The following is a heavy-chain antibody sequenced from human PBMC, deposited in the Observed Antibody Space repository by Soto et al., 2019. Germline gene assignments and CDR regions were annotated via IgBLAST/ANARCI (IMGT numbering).Heavy chain of an antibody. CDR3: AKDGGSGGGWFDL. D-gene: IGHD6-19*01. J-gene: IGHJ5*02. CDR1: GFTFSTYG. Sequence: QVQLVESGGGVVQPGRSLRLSCAASGFTFSTYGMHWVRQAPGKGLEWVAVISYDGSNKYYADSVKGRFTISRDNSKNTLYLQMNSLRAEDTAVYYCAKDGGSGGGWFDLWGQGTLVTVSS. V-gene: IGHV3-30*18. CDR2: ISYDGSNK.